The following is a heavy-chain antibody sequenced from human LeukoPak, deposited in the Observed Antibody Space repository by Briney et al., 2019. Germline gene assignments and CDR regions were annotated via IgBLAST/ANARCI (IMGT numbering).Heavy chain of an antibody. J-gene: IGHJ4*02. D-gene: IGHD3-22*01. CDR3: TSYDNAGNYYYNY. Sequence: GGSLKLSCAASVFAFSASSIHWVRQASGKGLEWVGRIRTKSNNYATTYGASVKGRFTVSRDDSKNTASLHMSSVKTEDTAMYFCTSYDNAGNYYYNYWGRGILVTVSS. V-gene: IGHV3-73*01. CDR1: VFAFSASS. CDR2: IRTKSNNYAT.